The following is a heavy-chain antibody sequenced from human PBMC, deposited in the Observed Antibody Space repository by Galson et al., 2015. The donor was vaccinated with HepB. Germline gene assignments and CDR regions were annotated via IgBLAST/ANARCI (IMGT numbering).Heavy chain of an antibody. CDR1: GFTFRDHA. CDR2: IRSKFYTGTT. Sequence: SLRLSCATSGFTFRDHAMGWFRQAPGKGLEWVTFIRSKFYTGTTDDAASVKGRFTISRDDSKSIAYLQMNSLKTEDTAIYYCVRGIRVLTGGQIRSYFDYWGQGTVVIVSS. D-gene: IGHD2-15*01. CDR3: VRGIRVLTGGQIRSYFDY. J-gene: IGHJ4*02. V-gene: IGHV3-49*03.